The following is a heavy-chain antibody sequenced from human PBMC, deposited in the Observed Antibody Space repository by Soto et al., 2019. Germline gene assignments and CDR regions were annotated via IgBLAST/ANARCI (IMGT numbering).Heavy chain of an antibody. D-gene: IGHD3-22*01. J-gene: IGHJ4*02. CDR2: IIPIFGTA. V-gene: IGHV1-69*13. Sequence: SVKVSCKASGGTFSSYAISWVQQAPGQGLEWMGGIIPIFGTANYAQKFQGRVTITADESTSTAYMELSSLRSEDTAVYYCARGRRPYYYDSSGYYPTFDHWGQGXLVTVYS. CDR1: GGTFSSYA. CDR3: ARGRRPYYYDSSGYYPTFDH.